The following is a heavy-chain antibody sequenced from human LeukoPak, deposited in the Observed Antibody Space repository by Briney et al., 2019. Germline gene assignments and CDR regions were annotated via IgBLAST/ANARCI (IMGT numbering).Heavy chain of an antibody. CDR1: GYTFTSYD. D-gene: IGHD5-12*01. J-gene: IGHJ6*02. CDR3: ARAGDIVATMFYYYYYSGMDV. CDR2: MNPNSGNT. Sequence: AAVKVSCKASGYTFTSYDINWVRQATGQGLEGMGWMNPNSGNTGYAQKFQGSVTPTRNTSITTAYMEMSSLRSEDTAVYYCARAGDIVATMFYYYYYSGMDVWGQGTTVTVSS. V-gene: IGHV1-8*01.